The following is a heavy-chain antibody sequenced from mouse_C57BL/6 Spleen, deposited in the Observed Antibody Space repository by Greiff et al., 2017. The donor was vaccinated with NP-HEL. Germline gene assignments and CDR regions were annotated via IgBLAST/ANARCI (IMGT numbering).Heavy chain of an antibody. D-gene: IGHD2-5*01. Sequence: EVKVEESGGGLVKPGGSLKLSCAASGFTFSDYGMHWVRQAPEKGLEWVAYISSGSSTIYYADTVKGRFTISRDNAKNTLFLQMTSLRSEDTAMYYCARDSNYWYFDVWGTGTTVTVSS. V-gene: IGHV5-17*01. CDR2: ISSGSSTI. J-gene: IGHJ1*03. CDR3: ARDSNYWYFDV. CDR1: GFTFSDYG.